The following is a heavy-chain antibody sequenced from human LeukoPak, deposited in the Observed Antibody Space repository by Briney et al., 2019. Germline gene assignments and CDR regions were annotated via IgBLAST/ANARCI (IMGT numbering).Heavy chain of an antibody. Sequence: PGGSLRLSCAASGFTFSSYGMHWVRQAPGKGLEWVAVIWYDGSNKYYADSVKGRFTISRDNSKNTLYLQMNSLRAEDTAVYYCAKEAGDYVFYYYYYMDVWGKGTTVTVS. D-gene: IGHD4-17*01. V-gene: IGHV3-33*06. CDR3: AKEAGDYVFYYYYYMDV. J-gene: IGHJ6*03. CDR2: IWYDGSNK. CDR1: GFTFSSYG.